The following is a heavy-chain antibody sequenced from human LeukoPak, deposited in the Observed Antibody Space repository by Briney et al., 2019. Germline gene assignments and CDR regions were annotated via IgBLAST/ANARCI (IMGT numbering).Heavy chain of an antibody. CDR2: ISYDGSNK. CDR3: ARGGSLPEPRGYFQH. D-gene: IGHD1-14*01. Sequence: PGRSLRLSCAASGFTLSSYAMHWVRQAPGKGLEWVAVISYDGSNKYYADSVKGRFTISRDNSKNTLYLQMNSLRAEDTAVYYCARGGSLPEPRGYFQHWGQGTLVTVSS. V-gene: IGHV3-30-3*01. J-gene: IGHJ1*01. CDR1: GFTLSSYA.